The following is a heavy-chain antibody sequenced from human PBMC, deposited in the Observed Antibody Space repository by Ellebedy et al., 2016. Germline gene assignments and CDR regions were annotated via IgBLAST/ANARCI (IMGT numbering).Heavy chain of an antibody. CDR1: GGSISSSSYY. Sequence: SETLSLTXTVSGGSISSSSYYWGWIRQPPGKGLEWIGNIYYSGSTYYNPSLKSRVTISVDTSKNPFSLKLSSVTAADTAVYNCARSAAWINYFDYWGQGTLVTVSS. D-gene: IGHD2-2*01. CDR3: ARSAAWINYFDY. V-gene: IGHV4-39*01. CDR2: IYYSGST. J-gene: IGHJ4*02.